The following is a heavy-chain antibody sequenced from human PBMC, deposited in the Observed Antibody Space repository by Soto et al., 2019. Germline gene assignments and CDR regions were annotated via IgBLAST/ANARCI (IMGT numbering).Heavy chain of an antibody. CDR2: TYFDGSNR. V-gene: IGHV3-33*01. Sequence: QVQLVESGGGVVQPGRSLRLSCAASGFPFNEYGMHWVRQAPGKGLVWVASTYFDGSNRNYADSVKGRFTISRDNYKNTLSLQMTSLRGDDTAMYFCARGRSTGCTADICSPNWFDHWGRGTLVSVSA. J-gene: IGHJ5*02. CDR1: GFPFNEYG. D-gene: IGHD3-9*01. CDR3: ARGRSTGCTADICSPNWFDH.